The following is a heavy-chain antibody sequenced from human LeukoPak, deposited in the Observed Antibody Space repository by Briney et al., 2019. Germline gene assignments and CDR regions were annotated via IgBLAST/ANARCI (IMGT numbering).Heavy chain of an antibody. D-gene: IGHD2-2*01. Sequence: SVKVSCKASGGTFSSYTISWVRQALGQGLEWMGRIIPILGIANYAQKFQGRVTITADKSTSTAYMELSSLRSEDTAVYYCARLVGYRVLPAAMGYFDLWGRGTLVTVSS. CDR3: ARLVGYRVLPAAMGYFDL. J-gene: IGHJ2*01. V-gene: IGHV1-69*02. CDR2: IIPILGIA. CDR1: GGTFSSYT.